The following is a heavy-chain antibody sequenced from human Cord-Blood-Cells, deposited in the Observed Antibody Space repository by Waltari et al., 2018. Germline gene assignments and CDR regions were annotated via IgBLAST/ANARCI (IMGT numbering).Heavy chain of an antibody. Sequence: SVKVSCKASGYTFTSYGISWVRQAPGQGLEWMGWISAYNGNTNYAQKLQGRVTMTTDTSTSTAYMELRSLRSDDTAVYYCARELHTGALGYSSSWYHWGQGTLVTVSS. CDR2: ISAYNGNT. V-gene: IGHV1-18*04. J-gene: IGHJ4*02. CDR1: GYTFTSYG. CDR3: ARELHTGALGYSSSWYH. D-gene: IGHD6-13*01.